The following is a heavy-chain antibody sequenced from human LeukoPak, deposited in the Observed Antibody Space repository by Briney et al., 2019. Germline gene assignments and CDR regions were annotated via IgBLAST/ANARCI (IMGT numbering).Heavy chain of an antibody. J-gene: IGHJ6*02. CDR3: ARNNGMDV. Sequence: GGSLRLSCAASGFTLSNHWMTWVRQVPGRGPEWVANVNRDGSETYYLDSVKGRFTISKDNAKNSLYLQMNSLGAEDTALYHCARNNGMDVWGQGTTVIVSS. CDR1: GFTLSNHW. V-gene: IGHV3-7*03. CDR2: VNRDGSET.